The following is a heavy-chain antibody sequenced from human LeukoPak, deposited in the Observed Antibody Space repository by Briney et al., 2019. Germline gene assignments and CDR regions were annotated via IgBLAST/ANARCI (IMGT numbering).Heavy chain of an antibody. Sequence: GGSLRLSCAASGFTFSSYGMHWVRQAPGKGLGWVAFIRYDGSNKYYADSGKGRFTISRDNSKNTLYLQMNRLRAEDTAVYYCAKVDWGYCSGGSCYSPDAFDIWGQGTMVTVSS. CDR2: IRYDGSNK. CDR3: AKVDWGYCSGGSCYSPDAFDI. J-gene: IGHJ3*02. V-gene: IGHV3-30*02. CDR1: GFTFSSYG. D-gene: IGHD2-15*01.